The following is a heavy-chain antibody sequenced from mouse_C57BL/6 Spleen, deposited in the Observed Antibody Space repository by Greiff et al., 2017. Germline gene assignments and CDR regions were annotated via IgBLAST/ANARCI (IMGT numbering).Heavy chain of an antibody. D-gene: IGHD1-1*01. CDR1: GYTFTSYW. CDR3: SRRGFITTVVAAFDY. Sequence: QVQLQQPGAELVMPGASVKLSCKASGYTFTSYWMHWVKQRPGQGLEWIGEIDPSDSYTNSNQKFKGKSTLTVDKSSSPAYMQLSSLTSEDSAVYYCSRRGFITTVVAAFDYWGQGTTLTVSS. J-gene: IGHJ2*01. V-gene: IGHV1-69*01. CDR2: IDPSDSYT.